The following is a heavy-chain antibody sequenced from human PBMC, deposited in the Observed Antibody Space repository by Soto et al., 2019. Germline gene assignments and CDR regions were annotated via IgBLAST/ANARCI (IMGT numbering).Heavy chain of an antibody. CDR3: ARARGVDS. Sequence: GVLILACAVSGFTFSNHWMNWVRQAPGKGLEWVANIKADGSEKYYVDSVKCRFTISRDNAKNSLYLQMNSLRAEDTAVYYCARARGVDSWGQGTMVTVSS. D-gene: IGHD3-16*01. V-gene: IGHV3-7*03. CDR1: GFTFSNHW. CDR2: IKADGSEK. J-gene: IGHJ5*01.